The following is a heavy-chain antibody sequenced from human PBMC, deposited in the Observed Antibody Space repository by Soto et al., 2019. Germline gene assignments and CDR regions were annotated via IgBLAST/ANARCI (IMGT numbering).Heavy chain of an antibody. V-gene: IGHV3-73*01. J-gene: IGHJ3*02. CDR1: GFSLRDSV. CDR2: ITSTADTYAT. CDR3: TGSVSFAFDI. Sequence: EVQLVESGGGLVQPGGSLRLSCAASGFSLRDSVIHWVRQVSGKGLEWVGRITSTADTYATAYTASVKGRFTVSRDDSKNTAYLQMNSLKTEDTAVYDCTGSVSFAFDIWGQGTMVHVSS.